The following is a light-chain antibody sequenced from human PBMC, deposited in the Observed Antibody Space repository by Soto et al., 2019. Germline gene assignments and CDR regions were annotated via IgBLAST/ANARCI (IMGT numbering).Light chain of an antibody. J-gene: IGKJ1*01. V-gene: IGKV3-20*01. CDR1: QRISSSY. CDR2: GAS. Sequence: EIVLTQSPGTLSLSPGERATLSCRASQRISSSYLAWYQQKPGQAPRLLIYGASSRATGIPDRFIGSGSGTDFTLTISRLEPEDFAVYYCQQYGTSPEWTFGQGTTVEIK. CDR3: QQYGTSPEWT.